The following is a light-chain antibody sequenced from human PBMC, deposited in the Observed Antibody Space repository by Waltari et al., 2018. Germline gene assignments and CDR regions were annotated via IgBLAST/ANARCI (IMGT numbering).Light chain of an antibody. V-gene: IGKV1-39*01. CDR1: QSIRRY. CDR3: QQSDTPPYT. Sequence: DTQMTQSPASLSASVGDRVTITCRASQSIRRYVNWYQQKSGRALTLLIYAISSVKRGVPSRFTGSGSGTQCTLTITSLQPEDFATYYCQQSDTPPYTFGQGTKLQI. J-gene: IGKJ2*01. CDR2: AIS.